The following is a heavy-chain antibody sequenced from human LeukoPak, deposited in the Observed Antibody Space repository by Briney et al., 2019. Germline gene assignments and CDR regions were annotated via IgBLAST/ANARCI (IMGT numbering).Heavy chain of an antibody. CDR2: ISAYNGNT. CDR1: GYTFTSYG. J-gene: IGHJ4*02. CDR3: ARGPPYYYDSSGYLYY. D-gene: IGHD3-22*01. V-gene: IGHV1-18*01. Sequence: ASVKVSCKASGYTFTSYGISWVRQAPGQGLEWMGWISAYNGNTNYAQKLQGRVTMTPDTSTSTAYMELRSLRSDDTAVYYCARGPPYYYDSSGYLYYWGQGTLVTVSS.